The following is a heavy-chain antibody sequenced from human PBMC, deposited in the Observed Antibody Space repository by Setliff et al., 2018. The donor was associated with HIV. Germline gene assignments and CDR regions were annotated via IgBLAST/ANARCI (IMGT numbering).Heavy chain of an antibody. Sequence: SLTCAVYGGSFSGYHWTWIRQPPGKGLEWIGEVNHSGGTNYNPSLKRRVTISVDTSKNQFSLRLTTVTAADTAVYYCVRGYGGGYYFDSWGQGTLVTVSS. V-gene: IGHV4-34*01. D-gene: IGHD2-15*01. CDR1: GGSFSGYH. J-gene: IGHJ4*02. CDR2: VNHSGGT. CDR3: VRGYGGGYYFDS.